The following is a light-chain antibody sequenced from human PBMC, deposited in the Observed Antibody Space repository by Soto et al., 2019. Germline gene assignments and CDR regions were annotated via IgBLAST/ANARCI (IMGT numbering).Light chain of an antibody. Sequence: QSVLTQPPSVSGAPGQRVTMSCTGSRSNIGAGYDVHWYQQLPGTAPKLLIYGNNNRPSGVPDRISGAKSGTSASLAITGLQAEDEADYYCQSYDRSLSASVFGGGTKLTVL. CDR3: QSYDRSLSASV. V-gene: IGLV1-40*01. CDR1: RSNIGAGYD. CDR2: GNN. J-gene: IGLJ2*01.